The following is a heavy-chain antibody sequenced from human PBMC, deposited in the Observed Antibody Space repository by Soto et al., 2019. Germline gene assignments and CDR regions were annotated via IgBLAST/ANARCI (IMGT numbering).Heavy chain of an antibody. Sequence: GASVKVSCKASGYTFTGYYMHWVRQAPGQGLEWMGWINPNSGGTNYAQKFQGRVTMTRDTSISAAYMELSRLRSDDTAVYYCARTTLPRITMVRGVLDCWGQGTLVTVSS. CDR1: GYTFTGYY. D-gene: IGHD3-10*01. V-gene: IGHV1-2*02. CDR3: ARTTLPRITMVRGVLDC. J-gene: IGHJ4*02. CDR2: INPNSGGT.